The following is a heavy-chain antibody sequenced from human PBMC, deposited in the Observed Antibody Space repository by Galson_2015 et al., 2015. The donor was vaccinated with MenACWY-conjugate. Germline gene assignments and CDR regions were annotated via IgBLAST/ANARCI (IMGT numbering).Heavy chain of an antibody. J-gene: IGHJ6*03. D-gene: IGHD2-15*01. CDR2: ISSDGGYT. CDR1: GFPFNEFY. Sequence: LRLSCAASGFPFNEFYMTWIRQTPGKGLEWVSYISSDGGYTNYAESVKGRFTISRDNAKNSLYLQMNSLRAEDTAVYYCARDDCSAGSCYYYYYYMDVWGKGTTVTVSS. V-gene: IGHV3-11*06. CDR3: ARDDCSAGSCYYYYYYMDV.